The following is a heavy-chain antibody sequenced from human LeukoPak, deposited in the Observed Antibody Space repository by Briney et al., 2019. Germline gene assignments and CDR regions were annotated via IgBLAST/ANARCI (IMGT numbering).Heavy chain of an antibody. CDR3: ARVRDGYSNFDY. CDR1: GGTFSSYA. V-gene: IGHV1-69*13. Sequence: GASVKVSCKASGGTFSSYAISWVRQAPGQGLERMGGIIPIFGTANYAQKFQGRVTITADESTSTAYMELSSLRSEDTAVYYCARVRDGYSNFDYWGQGTLVTVSS. J-gene: IGHJ4*02. CDR2: IIPIFGTA. D-gene: IGHD5-24*01.